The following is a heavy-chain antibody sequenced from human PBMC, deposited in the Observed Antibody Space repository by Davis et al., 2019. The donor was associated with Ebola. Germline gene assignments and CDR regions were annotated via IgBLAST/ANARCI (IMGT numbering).Heavy chain of an antibody. D-gene: IGHD2-15*01. J-gene: IGHJ5*02. CDR1: GYTFTDYD. CDR3: VRLQVIGVVGP. Sequence: AASVKVSCKASGYTFTDYDINWVRQATGLGLEWMGWLNPNSGITGYAQRFQGRVTMTRDTSISTAYMELSSLTSEDTAVYYCVRLQVIGVVGPWGQGTRVTVSS. V-gene: IGHV1-8*01. CDR2: LNPNSGIT.